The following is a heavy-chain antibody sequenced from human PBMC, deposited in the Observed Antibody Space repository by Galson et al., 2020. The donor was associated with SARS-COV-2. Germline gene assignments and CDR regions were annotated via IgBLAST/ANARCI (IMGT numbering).Heavy chain of an antibody. V-gene: IGHV1-2*02. CDR3: ARVPNYYDSSGPRGGLDY. J-gene: IGHJ4*01. D-gene: IGHD3-22*01. CDR2: INPNSGGT. CDR1: GYTFTGYY. Sequence: ASVKVSCKASGYTFTGYYMHWVRQAPGQGLEWMGWINPNSGGTNYAQKFQGRVTMTRDTSISTAYMELSRLRSDDTAVYYCARVPNYYDSSGPRGGLDYWGHGTLVTVAS.